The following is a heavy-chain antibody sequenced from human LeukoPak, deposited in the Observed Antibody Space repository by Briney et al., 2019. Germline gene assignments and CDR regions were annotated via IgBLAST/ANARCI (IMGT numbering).Heavy chain of an antibody. CDR2: ISWNSGSI. Sequence: PGGSLRLSCAASGFTFDDYAMHWVRQAPGKGLEWVSGISWNSGSIGYADSVKGRFTISRDNAKNSLYLQMNSLRAEDTALYYCAKDISPPIAAAAIDYWGQGTLVTVSS. D-gene: IGHD6-13*01. CDR1: GFTFDDYA. J-gene: IGHJ4*02. CDR3: AKDISPPIAAAAIDY. V-gene: IGHV3-9*01.